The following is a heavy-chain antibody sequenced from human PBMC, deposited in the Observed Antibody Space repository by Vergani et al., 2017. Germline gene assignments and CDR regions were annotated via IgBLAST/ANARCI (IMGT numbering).Heavy chain of an antibody. J-gene: IGHJ6*02. CDR2: IIPIFGTA. CDR1: GGTFSSYA. D-gene: IGHD3-10*01. Sequence: QVQLVQSGAEVKKPGSSVKVSCKASGGTFSSYAISWVRQAPGQGLEWMGGIIPIFGTANYAQKFQGRVTITADESTSTAYMELSSLRSEDTAVYYCAGEYSYYYGSGSYYKGAGMDVWGQGTTVTVSS. V-gene: IGHV1-69*12. CDR3: AGEYSYYYGSGSYYKGAGMDV.